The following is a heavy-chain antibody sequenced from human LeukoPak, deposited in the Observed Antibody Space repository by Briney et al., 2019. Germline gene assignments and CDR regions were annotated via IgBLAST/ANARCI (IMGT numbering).Heavy chain of an antibody. CDR3: ATGSTGFFDY. D-gene: IGHD1-1*01. CDR2: INPNSGGT. CDR1: GITFTGYY. J-gene: IGHJ4*02. V-gene: IGHV1-2*02. Sequence: ASVKVSCKASGITFTGYYIHWVRQAPGQGPEWMGWINPNSGGTKYAQKFQGRVTLTRDTSIITAYMDLSSLRSDDTALYFCATGSTGFFDYWGQGTLVTVSS.